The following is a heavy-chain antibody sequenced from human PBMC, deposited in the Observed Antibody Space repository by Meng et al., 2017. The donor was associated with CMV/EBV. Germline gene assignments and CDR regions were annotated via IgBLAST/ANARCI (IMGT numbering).Heavy chain of an antibody. J-gene: IGHJ4*02. D-gene: IGHD3-22*01. CDR3: ARTMIVSPGSLDY. Sequence: SETLSLTCVVHGGSFSGYYWSWIRQPPEKGLEWIGEINHSGSTNYNPSLKGRVTILVDTSMKQFSLKLNSVTAADTAVYFCARTMIVSPGSLDYWGQGTLVTVSS. CDR1: GGSFSGYY. CDR2: INHSGST. V-gene: IGHV4-34*01.